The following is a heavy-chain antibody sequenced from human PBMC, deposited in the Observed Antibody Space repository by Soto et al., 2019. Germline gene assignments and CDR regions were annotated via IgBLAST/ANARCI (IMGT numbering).Heavy chain of an antibody. CDR1: GGTFSSYA. D-gene: IGHD3-10*01. V-gene: IGHV1-69*01. J-gene: IGHJ5*02. Sequence: QVPLVQSGAEVKKPGSSVTVSCKASGGTFSSYAIHWVRQAPGQGLEWMGGIIPMYGPAKYAQRFQGRVTITVDESTTTVYMELTSLTPQGTTVYYCARVISMVGGVIDNWFDPWGYGTLVTVSP. CDR2: IIPMYGPA. CDR3: ARVISMVGGVIDNWFDP.